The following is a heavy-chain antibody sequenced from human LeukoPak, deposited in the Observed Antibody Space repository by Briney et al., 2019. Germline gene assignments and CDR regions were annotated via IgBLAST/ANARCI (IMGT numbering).Heavy chain of an antibody. Sequence: PSETLSLTCTVSGGSISSGGYYWSWIRQPPGKGLEWIGYIYHSGSTYYNPSLKSRVTISVDTSKNQFSLKLSSVTAADTAVYYCARDGTAGMVRGASDAFDIWGQGTMVTVSS. J-gene: IGHJ3*02. CDR3: ARDGTAGMVRGASDAFDI. V-gene: IGHV4-30-2*01. CDR2: IYHSGST. D-gene: IGHD3-10*01. CDR1: GGSISSGGYY.